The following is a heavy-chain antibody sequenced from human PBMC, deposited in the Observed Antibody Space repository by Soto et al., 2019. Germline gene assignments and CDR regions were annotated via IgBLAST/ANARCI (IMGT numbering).Heavy chain of an antibody. J-gene: IGHJ4*02. CDR3: ARSIVVVTAAGY. D-gene: IGHD2-21*02. CDR2: ISAYNGNT. V-gene: IGHV1-18*01. Sequence: ASVKVSCKASGYTFTSYGISWVRQAPGQGLEWMGWISAYNGNTNYAQKLQGRVTMTTDTSTSTAYMELRSLRSEDTAVYYCARSIVVVTAAGYWGQGTLVTVSS. CDR1: GYTFTSYG.